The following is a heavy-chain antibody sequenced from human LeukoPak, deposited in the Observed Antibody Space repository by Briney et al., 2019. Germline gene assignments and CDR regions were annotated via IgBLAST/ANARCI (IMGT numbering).Heavy chain of an antibody. CDR2: IFPTSTMI. D-gene: IGHD3-10*01. CDR1: GFTFSSYS. J-gene: IGHJ6*03. CDR3: VGSPTYYNMDV. V-gene: IGHV3-48*01. Sequence: GGSLRLSCAASGFTFSSYSMNWVRQAPGKGLEWLSFIFPTSTMISYADSVKGRFTISRDNGKNTVELQMTGLRGDDTAVYYCVGSPTYYNMDVWGRGTTLTVS.